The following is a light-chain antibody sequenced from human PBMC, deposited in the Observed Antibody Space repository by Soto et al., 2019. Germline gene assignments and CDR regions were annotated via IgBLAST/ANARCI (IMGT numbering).Light chain of an antibody. Sequence: EIVLTQSPATLSLSPGERATLSCRASQSIDNYLAWYQQKPGQAPRLLIYDASIRATGIPARFSGSGSGTDVTLTISSLETADFAVYYCQQRSNRPPFTFGPGTKVDI. CDR1: QSIDNY. J-gene: IGKJ3*01. V-gene: IGKV3-11*01. CDR2: DAS. CDR3: QQRSNRPPFT.